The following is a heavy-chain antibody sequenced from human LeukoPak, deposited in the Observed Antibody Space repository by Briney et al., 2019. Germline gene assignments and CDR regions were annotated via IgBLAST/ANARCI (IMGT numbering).Heavy chain of an antibody. J-gene: IGHJ4*02. Sequence: GGSLRLSCAASGFTFSSYSMNCVRRAPGKGLEWVSSISSSSSYIYYADSVKGRFTISRDNAKNSLYLQMNSLRAEDTAVYYCARETRIAVAGTYVDYWGEGTLVTVSS. CDR3: ARETRIAVAGTYVDY. D-gene: IGHD6-19*01. CDR1: GFTFSSYS. CDR2: ISSSSSYI. V-gene: IGHV3-21*01.